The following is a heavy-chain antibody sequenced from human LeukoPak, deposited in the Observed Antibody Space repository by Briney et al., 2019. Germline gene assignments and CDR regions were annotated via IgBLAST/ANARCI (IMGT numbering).Heavy chain of an antibody. CDR2: ISGSNGHT. Sequence: ASVKVSCKASGYTFTSYGISWVRQAPGQGLEWMGWISGSNGHTNYAQKLQGRVTMTTDTSTSTAYMELSSLRSEDTAVYYCANYDILTGYSLDYWGQGTLVTVSS. V-gene: IGHV1-18*01. CDR3: ANYDILTGYSLDY. CDR1: GYTFTSYG. J-gene: IGHJ4*02. D-gene: IGHD3-9*01.